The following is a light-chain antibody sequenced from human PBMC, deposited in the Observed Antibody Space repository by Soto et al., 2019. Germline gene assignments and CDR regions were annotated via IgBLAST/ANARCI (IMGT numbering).Light chain of an antibody. J-gene: IGKJ4*01. CDR1: QGISNY. CDR2: AAS. Sequence: DIQMTQSPSSLSASVGDRVTITCRASQGISNYLAWYQQKPGKVPKLLIYAASTLQSGVPPRFSGSGSGTEFTLTISSLQPEDSATYYCLQRDSYPRSFGGGTKVDIK. CDR3: LQRDSYPRS. V-gene: IGKV1-27*01.